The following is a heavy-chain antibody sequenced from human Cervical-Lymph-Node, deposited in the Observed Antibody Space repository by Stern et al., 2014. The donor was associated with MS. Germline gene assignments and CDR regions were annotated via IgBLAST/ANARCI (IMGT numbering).Heavy chain of an antibody. J-gene: IGHJ6*02. CDR1: GYTFTSYA. V-gene: IGHV1-3*01. CDR3: ARGPLRYFDWFPMYGMAV. D-gene: IGHD3-9*01. Sequence: QVQLVQSGAEVKKPGASVKVSSKASGYTFTSYAMHWVRQAPGQRLEWMGWINAGNGNTKYSQKFQGRVTITRDTSASTAYMELSSRRSEDTAVYYCARGPLRYFDWFPMYGMAVWGQGTTFTVSS. CDR2: INAGNGNT.